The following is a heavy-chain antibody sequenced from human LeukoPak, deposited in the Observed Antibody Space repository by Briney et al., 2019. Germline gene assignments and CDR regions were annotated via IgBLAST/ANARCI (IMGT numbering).Heavy chain of an antibody. V-gene: IGHV3-23*01. CDR1: GFTFSIYA. J-gene: IGHJ4*02. D-gene: IGHD3-22*01. CDR2: ISGSGGTA. Sequence: GGSLRLSCAASGFTFSIYAMSWVRQAPGKGLEWVSAISGSGGTAYYADSVKGRFTISRDNSKNTLYLQMNSLKAEDTAVYYCAKKGYYDGSGYYMYYFDHWGQGTLVTVSS. CDR3: AKKGYYDGSGYYMYYFDH.